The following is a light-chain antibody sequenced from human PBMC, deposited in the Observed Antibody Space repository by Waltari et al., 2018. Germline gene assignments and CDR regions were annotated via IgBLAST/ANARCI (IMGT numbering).Light chain of an antibody. V-gene: IGKV1-12*01. CDR3: QQANSFPLT. CDR1: QAIRDW. J-gene: IGKJ4*01. CDR2: GAS. Sequence: DIQMTQSPSSVCASVGDRATITCRASQAIRDWLVWYKQKPGRAPNLLMYGASTLRSGVPSRFSGSGSGTDFTLTIDSLQPEDFATYFCQQANSFPLTFGGGTKV.